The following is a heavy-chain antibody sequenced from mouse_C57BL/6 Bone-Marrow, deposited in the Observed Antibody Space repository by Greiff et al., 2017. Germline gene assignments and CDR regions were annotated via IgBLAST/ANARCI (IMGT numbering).Heavy chain of an antibody. Sequence: EVQLVESGGGLVKPGGSLKLSCAASGFTFSDYGMHWVRQAPEKGLEWVAYISSGGSSIYYPDTVKGRFTISRDNAKNPLFLQMTSLRSEDTAMXDWARRRGLDYWGQGTTLTVSS. V-gene: IGHV5-17*01. J-gene: IGHJ2*01. CDR3: ARRRGLDY. CDR1: GFTFSDYG. CDR2: ISSGGSSI.